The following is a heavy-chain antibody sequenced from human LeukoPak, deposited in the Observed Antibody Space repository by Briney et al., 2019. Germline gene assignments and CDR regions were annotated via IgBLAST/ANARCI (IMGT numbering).Heavy chain of an antibody. CDR3: ARDPGWLDFDY. D-gene: IGHD5-12*01. V-gene: IGHV4-39*02. Sequence: SETLSLTCTVSGGSISSSSYYWGWIRQPPGKGLEWIGSIYYSGSTYYNPSLKSRVTISVDTSKNQFSLKLSSVTPEDTAVYYCARDPGWLDFDYWGQGTLVTVSS. J-gene: IGHJ4*02. CDR1: GGSISSSSYY. CDR2: IYYSGST.